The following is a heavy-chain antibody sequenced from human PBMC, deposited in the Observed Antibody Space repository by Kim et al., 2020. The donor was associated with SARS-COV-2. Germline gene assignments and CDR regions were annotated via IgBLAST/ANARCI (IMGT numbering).Heavy chain of an antibody. D-gene: IGHD3-16*01. V-gene: IGHV3-66*01. CDR3: ARGGDYVWGVPTGY. CDR2: IYSGGST. CDR1: GFTVSSNY. J-gene: IGHJ4*02. Sequence: GGSLRLSCAASGFTVSSNYMSWVRQAPGKGLEWVSVIYSGGSTYYADSVKGRFTISRDNSKNTLYLQMNSLRAEDTAVYYCARGGDYVWGVPTGYWGQGTLVTVSS.